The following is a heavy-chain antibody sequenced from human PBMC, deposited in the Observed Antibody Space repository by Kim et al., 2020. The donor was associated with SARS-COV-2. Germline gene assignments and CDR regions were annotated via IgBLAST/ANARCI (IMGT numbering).Heavy chain of an antibody. D-gene: IGHD1-26*01. J-gene: IGHJ4*02. Sequence: AYSVNGRFTSSRDNAKTSLYLQMTSLRAEDTAVYYCARGELGGSYYFDYWGQGTLVTVSS. CDR3: ARGELGGSYYFDY. V-gene: IGHV3-21*01.